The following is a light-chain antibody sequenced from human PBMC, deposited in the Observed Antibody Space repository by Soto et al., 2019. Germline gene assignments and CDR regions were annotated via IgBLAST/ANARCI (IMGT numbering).Light chain of an antibody. Sequence: QSALTQPRSVSGSPGESVTISCSGTSSDVGSYNYVSWYQQYPGKAPKVMIYDVSERPSEVPFRFSGSKSGNTASLTISGLQAEDEAEYFCCSYSGSDSLLFGGGTKLTVL. CDR3: CSYSGSDSLL. CDR1: SSDVGSYNY. V-gene: IGLV2-11*01. J-gene: IGLJ2*01. CDR2: DVS.